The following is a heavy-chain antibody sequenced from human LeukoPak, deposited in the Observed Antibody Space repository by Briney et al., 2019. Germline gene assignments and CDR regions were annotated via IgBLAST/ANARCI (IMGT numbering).Heavy chain of an antibody. CDR3: ARVGRSPDAFDI. V-gene: IGHV4-61*02. J-gene: IGHJ3*02. D-gene: IGHD3-16*02. CDR2: IYTSGST. CDR1: GGSISSGSYY. Sequence: KPSETLSLTCTVSGGSISSGSYYWSWIRQPAGKGLEWIGRIYTSGSTNYNPSLKSRVTISVDTSKNQFSLKLSSATAADTAVYYCARVGRSPDAFDIWGQGTMVTVSS.